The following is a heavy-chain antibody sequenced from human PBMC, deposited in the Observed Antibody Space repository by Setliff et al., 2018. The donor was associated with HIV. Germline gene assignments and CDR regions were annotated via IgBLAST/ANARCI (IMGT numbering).Heavy chain of an antibody. CDR2: IYTSGST. CDR3: ASEAWTSYRSSSGYYYYYMDV. CDR1: GGSVSSSTTYY. D-gene: IGHD6-6*01. Sequence: SETLSLTCTVSGGSVSSSTTYYWSWIRQPAGKGLEWIGRIYTSGSTNYNPSLKSRVTMSVDTSKNQFSLKLSSVTAADTAVYYCASEAWTSYRSSSGYYYYYMDVWGKGTTVTVSS. J-gene: IGHJ6*03. V-gene: IGHV4-61*10.